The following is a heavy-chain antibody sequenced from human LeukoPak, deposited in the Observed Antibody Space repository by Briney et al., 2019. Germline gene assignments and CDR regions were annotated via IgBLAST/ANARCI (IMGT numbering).Heavy chain of an antibody. V-gene: IGHV3-21*01. Sequence: GGSLRLSCAASGFTFSSYSMNWVRQAPGKGLEWVSSISSSSSYIYYADSVKGRFTISRDNAKNSLYLQMNSLRAEDTAVYYCARDITYIVVVPAAMDVRGKGPRSPSP. CDR2: ISSSSSYI. D-gene: IGHD2-2*01. CDR3: ARDITYIVVVPAAMDV. J-gene: IGHJ6*03. CDR1: GFTFSSYS.